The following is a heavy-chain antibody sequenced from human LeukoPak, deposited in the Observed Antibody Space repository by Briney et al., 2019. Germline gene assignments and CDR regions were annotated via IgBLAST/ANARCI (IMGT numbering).Heavy chain of an antibody. Sequence: RGSLRLSCAASGFTFSDYYMTCIRQAPRQGLEWISWLSGCDENKYYAGSVRGRSAISRDNAEKTLFLQMSNVRAEDTAVYYCARAGLGGHYIDYRGQGTLVTVSS. D-gene: IGHD2-15*01. J-gene: IGHJ4*02. CDR3: ARAGLGGHYIDY. CDR2: LSGCDENK. V-gene: IGHV3-11*01. CDR1: GFTFSDYY.